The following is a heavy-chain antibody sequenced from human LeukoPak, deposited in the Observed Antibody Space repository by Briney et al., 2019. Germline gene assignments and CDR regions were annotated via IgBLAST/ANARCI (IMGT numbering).Heavy chain of an antibody. J-gene: IGHJ4*02. V-gene: IGHV1-46*01. CDR3: ARSDYNDYRGLGF. Sequence: GASVKVSCKASGYAFTSYHMHWMRQAPGQGLGWMGIIIPSSGSTTYAQKFQGRVTMTRDTSTSTVYMELSSLTSDDTAVYFCARSDYNDYRGLGFWGQGTLVTVSS. CDR1: GYAFTSYH. D-gene: IGHD4-11*01. CDR2: IIPSSGST.